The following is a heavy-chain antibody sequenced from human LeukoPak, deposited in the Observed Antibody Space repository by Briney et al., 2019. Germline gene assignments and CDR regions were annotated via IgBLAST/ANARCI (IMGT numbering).Heavy chain of an antibody. CDR1: GFTFSPYW. V-gene: IGHV3-74*01. CDR2: VDSGGANT. CDR3: VRSPSNFDAFDI. Sequence: GGSLRLSCAASGFTFSPYWMHWVRQAPGKGLVWVSRVDSGGANTNYAGSVKGRFTISRDNAKNTLYLQMSSLRVEDTAVYYCVRSPSNFDAFDIWGQGTMVTVSS. J-gene: IGHJ3*02. D-gene: IGHD4-11*01.